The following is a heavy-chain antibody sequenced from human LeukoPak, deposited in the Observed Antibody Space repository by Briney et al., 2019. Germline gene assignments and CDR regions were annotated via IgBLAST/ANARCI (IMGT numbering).Heavy chain of an antibody. CDR1: GFTFDDYG. CDR3: ASTRELLPARFDY. CDR2: INWNGGST. J-gene: IGHJ4*02. D-gene: IGHD1-26*01. V-gene: IGHV3-20*04. Sequence: PGGSLRLPCAASGFTFDDYGMSWVRQAPGKGLEWVSGINWNGGSTGYADSVKGRFTISRDNAKNSLYLQMNSLRAEDTALYYCASTRELLPARFDYWGQGTLVTVSS.